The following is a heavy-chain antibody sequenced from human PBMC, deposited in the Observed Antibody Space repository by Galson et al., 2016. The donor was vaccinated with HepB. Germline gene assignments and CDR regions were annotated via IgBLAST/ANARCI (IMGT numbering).Heavy chain of an antibody. J-gene: IGHJ6*02. CDR1: GDSISSTNW. CDR3: ARDFLRDIVVLPTSRTYHYYGMDV. CDR2: IYHSEYT. D-gene: IGHD2-15*01. V-gene: IGHV4-4*02. Sequence: ETLSLTCTVSGDSISSTNWWSWVRQSPGKGLEWIGEIYHSEYTNYNPSLESRVTMSVDKSKNQFYLSLTSVTAADTAVYYCARDFLRDIVVLPTSRTYHYYGMDVWGQGTTVTISS.